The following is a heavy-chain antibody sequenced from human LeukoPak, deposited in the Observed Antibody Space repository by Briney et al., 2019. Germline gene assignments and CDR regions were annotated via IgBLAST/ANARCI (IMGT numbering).Heavy chain of an antibody. Sequence: ASVKVSCKASGYTFTGYYMHWVRQAPGQGLEWMGWINPNSGGTNYAQKFQGRVTMTRDTSISTAYMGLSRLRSDDTAVYYCARAGRDDYYGSGSDGDFDYWGQGTLVTVSS. D-gene: IGHD3-10*01. J-gene: IGHJ4*02. V-gene: IGHV1-2*02. CDR3: ARAGRDDYYGSGSDGDFDY. CDR2: INPNSGGT. CDR1: GYTFTGYY.